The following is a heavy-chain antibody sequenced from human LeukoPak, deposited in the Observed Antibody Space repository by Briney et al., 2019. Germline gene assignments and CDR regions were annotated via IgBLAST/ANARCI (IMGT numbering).Heavy chain of an antibody. J-gene: IGHJ4*02. CDR1: GYTFTSYE. D-gene: IGHD3-22*01. CDR2: MNPDSGDT. Sequence: ASVKVSCKASGYTFTSYEINWVRQATGQGLEWMGWMNPDSGDTAYAQKFQGRITLTRITSIDTAYMELSSLTSEDTAVYYCARGLGTYDSSELTWPMIPFWGQGTLVTVSS. V-gene: IGHV1-8*01. CDR3: ARGLGTYDSSELTWPMIPF.